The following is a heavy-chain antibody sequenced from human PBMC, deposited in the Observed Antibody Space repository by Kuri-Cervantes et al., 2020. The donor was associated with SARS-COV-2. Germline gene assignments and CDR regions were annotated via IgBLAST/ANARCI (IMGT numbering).Heavy chain of an antibody. V-gene: IGHV3-30-3*01. CDR1: GFTVSSNY. CDR3: ARGPSSSSFAGAKSRNDY. D-gene: IGHD6-6*01. Sequence: GESLKISCAASGFTVSSNYMSWVRQAPGKGLEWVAVISYDGSNKYYADSVKGRFTISRDNSKNTLYLQMNSLRAEDTAVYYCARGPSSSSFAGAKSRNDYWGQGTLVTVSS. J-gene: IGHJ4*02. CDR2: ISYDGSNK.